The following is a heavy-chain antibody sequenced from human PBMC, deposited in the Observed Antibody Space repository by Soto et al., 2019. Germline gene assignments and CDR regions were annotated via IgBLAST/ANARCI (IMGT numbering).Heavy chain of an antibody. J-gene: IGHJ5*02. V-gene: IGHV1-69*06. CDR2: IIPIFGTA. D-gene: IGHD5-18*01. CDR3: ASDSGYSYGDGS. Sequence: GXSVKVSCQACVWSFSGYAISWLRQSPGQGLEWMGGIIPIFGTANYAQKFQGRVTITADKSTSTAYMELSSLRSEDTAVYYCASDSGYSYGDGSWGQGTLVTVSS. CDR1: VWSFSGYA.